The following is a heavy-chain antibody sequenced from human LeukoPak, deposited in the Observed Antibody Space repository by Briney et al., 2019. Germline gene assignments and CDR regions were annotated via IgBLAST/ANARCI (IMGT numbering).Heavy chain of an antibody. V-gene: IGHV3-48*03. CDR3: ARSKLRRWLQLRGYFDY. J-gene: IGHJ4*02. CDR2: ISSSGSTI. Sequence: PGGSLRLSCAASGFTFSSYEMNWVRQAPGKGLEWVSYISSSGSTIYYADSVKGRFTISRDNAKNSLYLQMNSLRAEDTAVYYCARSKLRRWLQLRGYFDYWGQGTLVTVSS. D-gene: IGHD5-24*01. CDR1: GFTFSSYE.